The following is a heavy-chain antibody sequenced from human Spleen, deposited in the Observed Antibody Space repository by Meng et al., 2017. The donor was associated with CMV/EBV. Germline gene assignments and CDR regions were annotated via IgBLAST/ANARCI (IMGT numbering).Heavy chain of an antibody. Sequence: ASVKVSCKASGYTFTGYYMHWVRQAPGQGLEWMGWINANSGDTNYAQKFQGRVTITTDESTSTAYMELSSLRSEDTAVYYCARGAYYDFWSGYGFGNWFDPWGQGTLVTVSS. V-gene: IGHV1-2*02. CDR3: ARGAYYDFWSGYGFGNWFDP. J-gene: IGHJ5*02. CDR1: GYTFTGYY. D-gene: IGHD3-3*01. CDR2: INANSGDT.